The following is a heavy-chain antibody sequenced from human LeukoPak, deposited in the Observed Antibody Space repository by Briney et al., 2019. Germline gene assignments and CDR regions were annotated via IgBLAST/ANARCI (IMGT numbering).Heavy chain of an antibody. J-gene: IGHJ4*02. Sequence: GALLQISCEGAGSIFTSYWIGWGRQLPGKGLEWMGIIYPGDSDTRYSPSFQGQVTISAHKSISTAYLQWSSLKASDTAMYYCARMVVPAAIADYWGQGTLVTLSS. D-gene: IGHD2-2*01. V-gene: IGHV5-51*01. CDR1: GSIFTSYW. CDR3: ARMVVPAAIADY. CDR2: IYPGDSDT.